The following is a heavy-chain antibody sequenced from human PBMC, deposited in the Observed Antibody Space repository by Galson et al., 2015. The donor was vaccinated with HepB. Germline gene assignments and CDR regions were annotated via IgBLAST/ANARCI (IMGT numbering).Heavy chain of an antibody. J-gene: IGHJ4*02. D-gene: IGHD4-17*01. Sequence: SLRLSCAASGFTFSDYYMSWIRQAPGKGLEWLAYVSSNTIYTNYEDSVKGRFTVSRDNVKNAISLQMNRLSVEDTAMYYCARVADSHYGDHTHFDSWGQGALVTVSS. CDR1: GFTFSDYY. CDR3: ARVADSHYGDHTHFDS. CDR2: VSSNTIYT. V-gene: IGHV3-11*06.